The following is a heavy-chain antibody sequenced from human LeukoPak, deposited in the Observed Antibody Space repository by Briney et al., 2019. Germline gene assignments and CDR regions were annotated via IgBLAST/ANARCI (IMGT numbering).Heavy chain of an antibody. V-gene: IGHV3-30*02. J-gene: IGHJ4*02. CDR2: IRYDGSNK. CDR3: AYYYGSGSYLEYYFDY. D-gene: IGHD3-10*01. Sequence: GGSLRLSCAASGFTFSSYGMHWVRQAPGKGLEWVAFIRYDGSNKYYADSVKGRFTISRDNSKYTLYLQMNSLRAEDTAVYYCAYYYGSGSYLEYYFDYWGQGTLVTVSS. CDR1: GFTFSSYG.